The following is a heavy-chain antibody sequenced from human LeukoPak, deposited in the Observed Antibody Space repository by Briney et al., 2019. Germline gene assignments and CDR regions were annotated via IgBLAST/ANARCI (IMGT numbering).Heavy chain of an antibody. CDR1: GFTFRRYW. D-gene: IGHD5-24*01. V-gene: IGHV3-7*01. J-gene: IGHJ4*02. CDR2: IKEDGSEN. Sequence: PGGSLRLSCADSGFTFRRYWMTWVRQAPGKGLEWVANIKEDGSENSYVESVKGRFTISRDNAKNSLYLQMNSLGAEDTAVYYCARDLGRDRYFDSWGQGTLVTVSS. CDR3: ARDLGRDRYFDS.